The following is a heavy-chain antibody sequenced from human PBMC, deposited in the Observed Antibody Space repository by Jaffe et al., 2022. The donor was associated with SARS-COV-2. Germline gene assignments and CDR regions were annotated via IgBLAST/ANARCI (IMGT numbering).Heavy chain of an antibody. CDR1: GYTFTGYY. D-gene: IGHD2-2*02. V-gene: IGHV1-2*04. Sequence: QVQLVQSGAEVKKPGASVKVSCKASGYTFTGYYMHWVRQAPGQGLEWMGWINPNSGGTNYAQKFQGWVTMTRDTSISTAYMELSRLRSDDTAVYYCARGLEGCSSTSCYTYYYYGMDVWGQGTTVTVSS. J-gene: IGHJ6*02. CDR3: ARGLEGCSSTSCYTYYYYGMDV. CDR2: INPNSGGT.